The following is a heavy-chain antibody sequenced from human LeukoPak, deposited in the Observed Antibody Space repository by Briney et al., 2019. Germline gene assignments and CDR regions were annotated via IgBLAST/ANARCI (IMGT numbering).Heavy chain of an antibody. V-gene: IGHV3-7*01. D-gene: IGHD2-8*01. CDR1: GFTFSNYW. J-gene: IGHJ6*03. Sequence: GGSLRLSCAASGFTFSNYWMTWVRRAPGKGLEWVADIKQDGSEKLYVNSGRSRFTNSRDNAKMSLFLQMNSLRAEDTAVYYCARDNGVVHGVYYMDVWGKGTTVTVS. CDR3: ARDNGVVHGVYYMDV. CDR2: IKQDGSEK.